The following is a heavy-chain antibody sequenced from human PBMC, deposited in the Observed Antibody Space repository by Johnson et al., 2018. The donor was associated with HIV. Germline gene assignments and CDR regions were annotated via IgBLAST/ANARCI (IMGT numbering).Heavy chain of an antibody. D-gene: IGHD6-19*01. Sequence: VQLVESGGGLVQPGRSLRLSCAASGFTFDDYAMHWVRQAPGKGLEWVSGISWNSGSIGYADSVKGRFTISRDNSKNSLYLQMNSLRAGDTAVYYCARGRAVGGEDAFDIWGQGTMVTVSS. V-gene: IGHV3-9*01. CDR3: ARGRAVGGEDAFDI. J-gene: IGHJ3*02. CDR2: ISWNSGSI. CDR1: GFTFDDYA.